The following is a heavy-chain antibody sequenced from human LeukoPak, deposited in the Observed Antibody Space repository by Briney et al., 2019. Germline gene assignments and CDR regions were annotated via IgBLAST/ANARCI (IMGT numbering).Heavy chain of an antibody. CDR2: IWYDGSNK. CDR1: GFTFSSYG. Sequence: QPGRSLRLPCAASGFTFSSYGMHWVRQAPGKGLEWVAVIWYDGSNKYYADSVKGRFTISRDNSKNTLYLQMNSLRAEDTAVYYCARDPSPGAYYYGSGSYPNYYYYGMDVWGQGTTVTVSS. J-gene: IGHJ6*02. D-gene: IGHD3-10*01. CDR3: ARDPSPGAYYYGSGSYPNYYYYGMDV. V-gene: IGHV3-33*01.